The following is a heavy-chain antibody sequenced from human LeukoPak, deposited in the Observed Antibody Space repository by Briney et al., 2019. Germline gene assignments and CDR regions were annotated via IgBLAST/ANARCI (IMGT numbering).Heavy chain of an antibody. CDR3: ARGHGYSGHALAY. Sequence: PPETLSLTCSVSGGSLSTYHWSWIRLSPVKGLEWIGYIYYSGSTNYSPPLKSRVTMSLDAPRDHFSLQLNSVTAADTAVYYCARGHGYSGHALAYWGQGILVTVSS. D-gene: IGHD5-12*01. CDR1: GGSLSTYH. J-gene: IGHJ4*02. V-gene: IGHV4-59*13. CDR2: IYYSGST.